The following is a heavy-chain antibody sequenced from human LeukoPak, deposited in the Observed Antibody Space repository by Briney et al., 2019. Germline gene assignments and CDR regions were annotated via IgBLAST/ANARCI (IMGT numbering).Heavy chain of an antibody. D-gene: IGHD1-26*01. CDR2: FDPEDGET. CDR3: AAAEWVTDAFDI. Sequence: ASVKVSCKVSGYTLTELSMHWVRQAPGKGLEWMGGFDPEDGETIYAQKFQGRVTMTEDTSTDTAYMELSSLRSEDTAVYYCAAAEWVTDAFDIWGQGTMVTVSS. J-gene: IGHJ3*02. V-gene: IGHV1-24*01. CDR1: GYTLTELS.